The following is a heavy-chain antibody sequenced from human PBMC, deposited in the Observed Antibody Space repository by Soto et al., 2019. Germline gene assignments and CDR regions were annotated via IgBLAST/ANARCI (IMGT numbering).Heavy chain of an antibody. Sequence: GGSLRRAWAASGFTFSSYIRNWVRQASGKGLEWVSSISSSSSYIYYAGSVKGRFTISRGNAKNSLYLQMNSLRAEDTAVYYCAQDSSGWYYYYYGMDGWGQGTTVTFSS. J-gene: IGHJ6*01. V-gene: IGHV3-21*01. CDR3: AQDSSGWYYYYYGMDG. CDR2: ISSSSSYI. D-gene: IGHD6-19*01. CDR1: GFTFSSYI.